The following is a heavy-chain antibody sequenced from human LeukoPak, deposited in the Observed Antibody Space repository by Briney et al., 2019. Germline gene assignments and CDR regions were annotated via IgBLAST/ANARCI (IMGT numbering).Heavy chain of an antibody. V-gene: IGHV3-49*04. CDR1: GFTFRGYA. CDR2: IHGKAYGGAT. Sequence: GRSLRLSCSTSGFTFRGYAMSWVRQAPGKGLEWVGRIHGKAYGGATKYAASVNGRFSISSDDSQSIANLQMNDLKTEDTAVYYCTRAPHPRCSSSGCYLDYWGQGTLVTVSS. D-gene: IGHD2-2*01. CDR3: TRAPHPRCSSSGCYLDY. J-gene: IGHJ4*02.